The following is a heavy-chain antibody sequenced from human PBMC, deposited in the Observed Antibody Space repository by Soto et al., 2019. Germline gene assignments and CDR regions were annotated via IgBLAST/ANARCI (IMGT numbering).Heavy chain of an antibody. D-gene: IGHD3-3*01. CDR1: GGSISSSIYY. CDR2: IYYSGIT. V-gene: IGHV4-39*01. CDR3: ARGGVTIFGVVIIRDAYYYGMDV. J-gene: IGHJ6*02. Sequence: SETLSLTCTVSGGSISSSIYYGVWIRQPPGKVLDWIGSIYYSGITYYNPSLKSRVTISVDTSKNQFSLKLSSVTAADTAVYYCARGGVTIFGVVIIRDAYYYGMDVWGQGTTVTVSS.